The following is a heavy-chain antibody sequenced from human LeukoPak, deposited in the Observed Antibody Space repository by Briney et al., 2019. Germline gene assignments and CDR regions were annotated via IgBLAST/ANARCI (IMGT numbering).Heavy chain of an antibody. CDR1: GYSFTSYW. Sequence: GESLKISCKGSGYSFTSYWIAWVRQMPGKGLEWMGIIYPGDSDTRYSPSFQGHVTISADKSISTAHLQWSGLEASDTAMYYCARHFRSNGDYGPPDCWGQGTLVTVSS. D-gene: IGHD4-17*01. V-gene: IGHV5-51*01. CDR3: ARHFRSNGDYGPPDC. CDR2: IYPGDSDT. J-gene: IGHJ4*02.